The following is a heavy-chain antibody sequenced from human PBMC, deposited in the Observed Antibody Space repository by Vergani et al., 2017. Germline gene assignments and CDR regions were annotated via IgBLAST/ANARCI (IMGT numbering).Heavy chain of an antibody. CDR1: GGSFSGYY. V-gene: IGHV4-34*01. D-gene: IGHD3-10*01. CDR3: ARGRRDYYGSGSYLRYYYYYGMDV. Sequence: QVQLQQWGAGLLKPSETLSLTCAVYGGSFSGYYWSWIRQPPGKGLEWIGEINHSGSTNYNPSLKSRVTISVDTSKNQFSLKLSSVTAADMAVYYCARGRRDYYGSGSYLRYYYYYGMDVWGQGTTVTVSS. J-gene: IGHJ6*02. CDR2: INHSGST.